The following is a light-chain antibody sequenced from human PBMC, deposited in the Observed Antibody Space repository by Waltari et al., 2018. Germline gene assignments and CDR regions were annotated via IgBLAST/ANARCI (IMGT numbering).Light chain of an antibody. CDR3: QQYYRNPYT. Sequence: DIVVTQSPDSLAVSRGEKATISRKCSQSILYSANNKNYLAWFQKKPGQPPKLLIYWSSTRESGVPDRFSGSGSGTEFSLTISGLQAEDVAVYYCQQYYRNPYTFGQGTNLEI. V-gene: IGKV4-1*01. CDR1: QSILYSANNKNY. CDR2: WSS. J-gene: IGKJ2*01.